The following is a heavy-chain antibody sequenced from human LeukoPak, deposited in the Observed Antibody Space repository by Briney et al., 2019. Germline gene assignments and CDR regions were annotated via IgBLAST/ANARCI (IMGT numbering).Heavy chain of an antibody. CDR2: IIPIFGTA. D-gene: IGHD2-2*01. V-gene: IGHV1-69*13. CDR3: ARSDIVVVPAATFYYYYMDV. CDR1: GYTFTGYY. Sequence: SVKVSCKASGYTFTGYYIHWVRQAPGQGLEWMGGIIPIFGTANYAQKFQGRVTITADGSTSTAYMELSSLRSEDTAVYYCARSDIVVVPAATFYYYYMDVWGKGTTVTVSS. J-gene: IGHJ6*03.